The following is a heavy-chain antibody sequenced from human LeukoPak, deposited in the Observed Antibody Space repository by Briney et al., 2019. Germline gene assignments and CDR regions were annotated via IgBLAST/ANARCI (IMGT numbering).Heavy chain of an antibody. V-gene: IGHV3-23*01. CDR1: GFTFSSYG. D-gene: IGHD3-9*01. CDR3: AKQVNYDILTGYFDY. CDR2: ISGSGGST. Sequence: GGSLRLSCAASGFTFSSYGMSWVRQAPGKGLEWVSAISGSGGSTYYADSVKGRFTISRDNSKNTLYLQMNSLRAEDTAVYYCAKQVNYDILTGYFDYWGQGTLVTVSS. J-gene: IGHJ4*02.